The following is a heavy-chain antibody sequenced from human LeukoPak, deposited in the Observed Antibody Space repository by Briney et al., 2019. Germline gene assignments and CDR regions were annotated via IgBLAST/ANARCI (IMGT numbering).Heavy chain of an antibody. CDR3: ARGPITMIVLGGAFDI. Sequence: GGSLRLSCAASGFTFSSYAMSWVRQAPGKGLEWVSAISGSGGSTYYADSVKGRFTISRDNSKNTLYLQMNSLRAEDTAVYYCARGPITMIVLGGAFDIWGQGTMVTVSS. V-gene: IGHV3-23*01. CDR2: ISGSGGST. D-gene: IGHD3-22*01. J-gene: IGHJ3*02. CDR1: GFTFSSYA.